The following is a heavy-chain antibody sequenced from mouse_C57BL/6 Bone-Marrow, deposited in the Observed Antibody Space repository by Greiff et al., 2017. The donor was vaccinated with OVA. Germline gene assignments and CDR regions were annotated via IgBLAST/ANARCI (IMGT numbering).Heavy chain of an antibody. CDR2: ISYDGSN. Sequence: DVQLQESGPGLVKPSQSLSLTCSVTGYSITSGYYWNWIRQFPGNKLEWMGYISYDGSNNYNPSLKNRISITRDTSKNQFFLKLNSVTTEDTATYYCAGGNYDSTGDYWGQGTTLTVSS. J-gene: IGHJ2*01. CDR1: GYSITSGYY. V-gene: IGHV3-6*01. CDR3: AGGNYDSTGDY. D-gene: IGHD2-4*01.